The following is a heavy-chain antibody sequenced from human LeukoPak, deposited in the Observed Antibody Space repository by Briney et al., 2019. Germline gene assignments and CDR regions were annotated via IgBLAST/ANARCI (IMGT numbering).Heavy chain of an antibody. D-gene: IGHD6-13*01. V-gene: IGHV3-23*01. CDR3: AREVTEAAAPNNWFDP. Sequence: PGGSLRLSCAASGFTFSSYAMSWVRQAPGKGLEWVSAISGSGGSTYYADSVKGRFTISRDNSKNTLYLQMNSLRAEDTAVYYCAREVTEAAAPNNWFDPWGQGTLVTVSS. J-gene: IGHJ5*02. CDR1: GFTFSSYA. CDR2: ISGSGGST.